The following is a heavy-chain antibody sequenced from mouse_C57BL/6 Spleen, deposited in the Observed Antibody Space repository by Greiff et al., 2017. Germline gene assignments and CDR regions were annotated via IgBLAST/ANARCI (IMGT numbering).Heavy chain of an antibody. CDR2: ILPGSGST. V-gene: IGHV1-9*01. CDR3: ANLLWLRRDAMDY. J-gene: IGHJ4*01. Sequence: QVQLKESGAELMKPGASVKLSCKATGYTFTGYWIEWVKQRPGHGLEWIGEILPGSGSTNYNEKFKGKATFTADTSSNTAYMQLSSQTTEDSAIYYCANLLWLRRDAMDYWGQGTSVTVSS. CDR1: GYTFTGYW. D-gene: IGHD2-2*01.